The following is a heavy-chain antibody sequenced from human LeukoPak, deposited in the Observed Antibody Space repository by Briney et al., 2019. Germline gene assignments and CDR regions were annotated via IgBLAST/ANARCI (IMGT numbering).Heavy chain of an antibody. CDR2: VSSDGVT. CDR3: ATGPVGATRFDY. CDR1: GFTFSNDW. D-gene: IGHD1-26*01. Sequence: GGSLRLSCAASGFTFSNDWLHWVRQAPGKGLVWVSRVSSDGVTSYADSVKGRFAMSRDNAKNSLYLQMNSLRAEDTAVYYCATGPVGATRFDYWGQGTLVTVSS. V-gene: IGHV3-74*01. J-gene: IGHJ4*02.